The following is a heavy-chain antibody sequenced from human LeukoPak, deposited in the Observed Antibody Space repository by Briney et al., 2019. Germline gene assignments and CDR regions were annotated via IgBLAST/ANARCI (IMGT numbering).Heavy chain of an antibody. CDR3: ARGGIPTGPYYYFYYMDV. D-gene: IGHD3-10*01. V-gene: IGHV3-30*01. CDR2: ISYDGNNK. CDR1: GFTFSRNV. Sequence: GSLRLSCAASGFTFSRNVMHWVRQAPGKSLEWVALISYDGNNKFYADSVKGRFTISRDNSRNTLYLEMNSLRREDAAVYSCARGGIPTGPYYYFYYMDVWGKGTAVTVSS. J-gene: IGHJ6*03.